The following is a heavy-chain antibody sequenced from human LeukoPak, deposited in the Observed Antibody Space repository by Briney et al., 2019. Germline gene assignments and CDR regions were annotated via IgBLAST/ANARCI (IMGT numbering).Heavy chain of an antibody. CDR2: INDDWRIT. V-gene: IGHV3-74*01. D-gene: IGHD1-26*01. J-gene: IGHJ4*02. CDR1: LFAFNTYF. CDR3: ARIRSGSVISIDS. Sequence: GWSLRLTFLASLFAFNTYFTHWVGQAPGKWPVWVSRINDDWRITNYPDSVKGRFIIYRDGAKMDLQMNSLRVEDTAVYYCARIRSGSVISIDSWGQGTLVTVSS.